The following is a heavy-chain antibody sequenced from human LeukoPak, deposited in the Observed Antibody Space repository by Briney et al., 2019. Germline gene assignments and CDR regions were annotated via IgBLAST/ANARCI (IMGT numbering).Heavy chain of an antibody. CDR3: AKSNRGTVTTFDY. D-gene: IGHD4-17*01. CDR2: ISGSGGST. V-gene: IGHV3-23*01. Sequence: GGSLRLSCAASGFTFSSYAMSWVHQAPGKGLEWVSAISGSGGSTYYADSVKGRFTISRDNSKNTLYLQMNSLRAEDTAVYYCAKSNRGTVTTFDYWGQGTLVTVSS. J-gene: IGHJ4*02. CDR1: GFTFSSYA.